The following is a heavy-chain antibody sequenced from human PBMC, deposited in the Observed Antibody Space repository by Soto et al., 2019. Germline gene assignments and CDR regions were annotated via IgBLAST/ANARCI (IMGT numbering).Heavy chain of an antibody. D-gene: IGHD5-18*01. CDR3: ARAPKGYSYGYKFDYYYYGMDV. CDR1: GGSISSYY. V-gene: IGHV4-59*01. Sequence: SETLSLTCTVSGGSISSYYWSWIRQPPGKGLEWIGYIYYSRSTNYNPSLKSRVTISVDTSKNQFSLKLSSVTAADTAVYYCARAPKGYSYGYKFDYYYYGMDVWGQGTTVTVS. J-gene: IGHJ6*02. CDR2: IYYSRST.